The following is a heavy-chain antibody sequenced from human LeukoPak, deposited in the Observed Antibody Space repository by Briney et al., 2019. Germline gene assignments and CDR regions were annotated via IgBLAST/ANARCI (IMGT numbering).Heavy chain of an antibody. J-gene: IGHJ4*02. CDR1: GGSFSGYY. Sequence: CETLSLTCAVYGGSFSGYYWSWIRQPPGKGLEWIGEINHSGSTNYNPSLKSRVTVSVDTSKNQFSLKLSSVTAADTAVYYCARTRGGPFVYITSSWSSPFDYWGQGTLVTVSS. D-gene: IGHD6-13*01. V-gene: IGHV4-34*01. CDR2: INHSGST. CDR3: ARTRGGPFVYITSSWSSPFDY.